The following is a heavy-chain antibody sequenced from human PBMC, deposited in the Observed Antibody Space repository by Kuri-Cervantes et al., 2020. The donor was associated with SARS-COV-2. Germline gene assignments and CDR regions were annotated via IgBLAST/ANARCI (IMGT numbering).Heavy chain of an antibody. CDR2: INHSGST. D-gene: IGHD4-17*01. CDR3: ARVVLSRLTTVTNYYYYYYYMEV. CDR1: GGSFSGYY. J-gene: IGHJ6*03. Sequence: GSLRLSCAVYGGSFSGYYWSWIRQPPGKGLEWIGEINHSGSTNYNPSLKSRVTISVDTSKNQFSLKLSSVTAADTAVYYCARVVLSRLTTVTNYYYYYYYMEVWGKGTTVTVSS. V-gene: IGHV4-34*01.